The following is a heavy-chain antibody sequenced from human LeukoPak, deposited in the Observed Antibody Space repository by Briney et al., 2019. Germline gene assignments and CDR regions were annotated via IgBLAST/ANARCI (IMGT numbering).Heavy chain of an antibody. D-gene: IGHD6-13*01. CDR2: IYYSGST. CDR3: ARGVVAAAGRTFDF. Sequence: SETLSLTCTVSGGSISSSSYYWGWIRQPPGKGLEWIGSIYYSGSTYYNPSLKSRVTISVDMSKNQFSLKLRSVTAADTAVYYCARGVVAAAGRTFDFWGQGTLVTVSS. CDR1: GGSISSSSYY. V-gene: IGHV4-39*07. J-gene: IGHJ4*02.